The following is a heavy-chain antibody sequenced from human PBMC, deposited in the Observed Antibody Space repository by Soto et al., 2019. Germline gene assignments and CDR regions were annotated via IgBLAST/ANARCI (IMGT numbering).Heavy chain of an antibody. J-gene: IGHJ6*03. CDR2: IYYSGST. CDR1: GGSISSYY. CDR3: ARDRKVAARPSYYYYYYMDV. Sequence: PSETLSLTCTVSGGSISSYYWSWIRQPPGKGLEWIGYIYYSGSTNYNPSLKSRVTISVDTSKNQFSLKLSSVTAADTAVYYCARDRKVAARPSYYYYYYMDVWGKGTTVTVSS. V-gene: IGHV4-59*01. D-gene: IGHD6-6*01.